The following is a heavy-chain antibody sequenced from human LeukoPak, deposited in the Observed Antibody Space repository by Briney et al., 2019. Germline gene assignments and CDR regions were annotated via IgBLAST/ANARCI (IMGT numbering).Heavy chain of an antibody. V-gene: IGHV3-48*04. CDR2: ISSSSYSM. Sequence: GGSLRLSCAASGVTVSSNYMSWVRQAPGKGLEWVSYISSSSYSMYYADSVKGRFTISRDNAKNSLYLQMNSLRAEDTAVYYCAGYCSSTSCRNIDYWGQGTLVTVSS. J-gene: IGHJ4*02. D-gene: IGHD2-2*01. CDR1: GVTVSSNY. CDR3: AGYCSSTSCRNIDY.